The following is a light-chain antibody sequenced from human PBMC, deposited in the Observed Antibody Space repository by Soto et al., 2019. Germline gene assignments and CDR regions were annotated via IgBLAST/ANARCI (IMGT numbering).Light chain of an antibody. CDR3: QHTYNAPFT. V-gene: IGKV1-39*01. CDR2: AAS. J-gene: IGKJ3*01. Sequence: DIQMNQAPSSLYASVGDRVTITCRASQSISRYVNWYQQKPRKAPRLLIFAASSLQGGVPSRFSGSGSGTDFTLTLSSLQPEDFATYSCQHTYNAPFTVGPGTKVDIK. CDR1: QSISRY.